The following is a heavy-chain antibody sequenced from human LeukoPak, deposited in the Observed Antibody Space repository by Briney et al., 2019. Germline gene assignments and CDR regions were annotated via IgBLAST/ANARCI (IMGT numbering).Heavy chain of an antibody. CDR1: GFTFSRAW. V-gene: IGHV3-15*01. CDR3: ITRYS. Sequence: GGSLRLSCVTSGFTFSRAWMSWVRQAPGKGLEWVGHIKSKTDGGTTDYAAPVKGRFTISRDESKNTVFLRMNSLKTDDAGVYYCITRYSWGEGTLVTVSS. CDR2: IKSKTDGGTT. J-gene: IGHJ4*02.